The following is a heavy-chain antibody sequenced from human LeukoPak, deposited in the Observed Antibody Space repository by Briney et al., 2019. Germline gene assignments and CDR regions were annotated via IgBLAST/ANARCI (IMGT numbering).Heavy chain of an antibody. CDR3: ARGDYYGSGSYDY. D-gene: IGHD3-10*01. CDR2: INQDGSEK. J-gene: IGHJ4*02. V-gene: IGHV3-7*01. CDR1: GFTFSNYW. Sequence: PGGSLRLSCAASGFTFSNYWMNWVRQAPGKGLEWVANINQDGSEKYYVDSMKGRFTISRDNARNSQYLKMNSLRAEDTAVYYCARGDYYGSGSYDYWGQGTLVTVSS.